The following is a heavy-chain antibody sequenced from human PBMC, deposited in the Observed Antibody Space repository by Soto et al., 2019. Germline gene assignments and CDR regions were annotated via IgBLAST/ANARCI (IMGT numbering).Heavy chain of an antibody. CDR2: IIPVFGIV. CDR1: GATPTTPA. J-gene: IGHJ6*02. CDR3: ASGRIVVVGSRAYYGMDV. Sequence: QGKRWKLGAGLKRPGSPGRVPCKVLGATPTTPAFSGVRQAPGQGLGGWGGIIPVFGIVKYAQNLEGRVTITADESTNTAYMELSSLRYEDRAVYYCASGRIVVVGSRAYYGMDVWGQGTTVTVSS. D-gene: IGHD6-19*01. V-gene: IGHV1-69*01.